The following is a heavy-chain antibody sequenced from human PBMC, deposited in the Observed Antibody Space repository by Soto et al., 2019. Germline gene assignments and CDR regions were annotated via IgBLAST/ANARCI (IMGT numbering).Heavy chain of an antibody. Sequence: QVQLQESGPGLVKPSETLSLTCTVSGGSISSYYWSWIRQPPGKGLECIGYIYYSGSTNYNPSLKSRVTISVDTSKNQFSLKLSSVTAADTAVYYCARGEYDYIWGSYRGNKFDYWGQGTLVTVSS. CDR2: IYYSGST. D-gene: IGHD3-16*02. CDR1: GGSISSYY. CDR3: ARGEYDYIWGSYRGNKFDY. V-gene: IGHV4-59*01. J-gene: IGHJ4*02.